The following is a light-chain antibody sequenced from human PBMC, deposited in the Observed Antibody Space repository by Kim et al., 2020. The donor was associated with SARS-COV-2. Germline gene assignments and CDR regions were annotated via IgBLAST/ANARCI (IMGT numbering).Light chain of an antibody. CDR3: QQYERYST. CDR1: QNINSW. V-gene: IGKV1-5*03. J-gene: IGKJ1*01. CDR2: KAS. Sequence: IHMTQTPSTLSASVGDRVTITCRASQNINSWLAWYQQKPGKAPKLLVYKASYLESGVPSRFSGSGSGTEFTLTISSLQPDDFATYYCQQYERYSTFGQGTKVEIK.